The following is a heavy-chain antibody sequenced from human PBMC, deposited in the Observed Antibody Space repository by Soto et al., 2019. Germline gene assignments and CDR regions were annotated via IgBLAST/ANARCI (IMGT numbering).Heavy chain of an antibody. J-gene: IGHJ4*02. V-gene: IGHV1-2*02. CDR2: INPNSGVT. CDR3: ARDGLPSFELATTY. Sequence: QVQLVQSGAEVKKPGASVKVSCKASRYTFTDYYMHWVRQSPGQGLEWMGWINPNSGVTKFPQKFQGGVIMTRDTSITTVYMELSRLTSDETSVCYCARDGLPSFELATTYCGQGTLVTVSS. CDR1: RYTFTDYY. D-gene: IGHD5-12*01.